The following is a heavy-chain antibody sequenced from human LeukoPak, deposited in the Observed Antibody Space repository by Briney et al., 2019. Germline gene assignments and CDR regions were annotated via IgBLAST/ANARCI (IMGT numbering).Heavy chain of an antibody. CDR2: LRSKPYGGTT. D-gene: IGHD6-13*01. CDR1: GLTFGDHA. Sequence: PGRSRRLSCTTSGLTFGDHAMSWVRQAPGKGLEWVGFLRSKPYGGTTEYAASVKGRFSNSRDDSKSIAYLQMNSLKTEDTAVYYCTRMYSESSSWALDYWGQGTMVTVSS. J-gene: IGHJ4*02. V-gene: IGHV3-49*04. CDR3: TRMYSESSSWALDY.